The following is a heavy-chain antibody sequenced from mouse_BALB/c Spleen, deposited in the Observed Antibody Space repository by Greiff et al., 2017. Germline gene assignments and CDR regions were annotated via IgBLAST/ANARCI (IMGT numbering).Heavy chain of an antibody. D-gene: IGHD1-2*01. J-gene: IGHJ2*01. CDR1: GFTFSSYT. Sequence: EVKLMESGGGLVKPGGSLKLSCAASGFTFSSYTMSWVLQTPEKRLDWVATISSGGSYTYYPDSVKGRFTISRDNAKNTLYLQMSSLKSEDTAMYYCTREFITTASFDYWGQGTTLTVSS. CDR3: TREFITTASFDY. V-gene: IGHV5-6-4*01. CDR2: ISSGGSYT.